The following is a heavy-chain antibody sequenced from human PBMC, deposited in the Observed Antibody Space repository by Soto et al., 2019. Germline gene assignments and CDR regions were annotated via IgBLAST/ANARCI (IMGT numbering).Heavy chain of an antibody. CDR2: IYPGDSDT. Sequence: GESLKISCKGSGYSFTSYWIGWVRQMPGKGLEWMGIIYPGDSDTRYSPSFQGQVTISADKSISTAYLQWSSLKASDTAMYYCARGTSVMGYYYHYMDVWGKGTTVTVSS. J-gene: IGHJ6*03. D-gene: IGHD1-1*01. V-gene: IGHV5-51*01. CDR1: GYSFTSYW. CDR3: ARGTSVMGYYYHYMDV.